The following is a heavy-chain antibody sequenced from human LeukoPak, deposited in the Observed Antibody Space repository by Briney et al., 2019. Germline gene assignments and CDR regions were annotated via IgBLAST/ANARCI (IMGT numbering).Heavy chain of an antibody. J-gene: IGHJ4*02. CDR3: ASWRGSGSYGGYFDY. V-gene: IGHV3-48*01. Sequence: GGSLRLSCAASGFTFSSHAMSWVRQAPGKGLQWVSYISSSGSTIYYADSVKGRFTISRDNSKNTLYLQMNSLRAEDTAVYYCASWRGSGSYGGYFDYWGQGTLVTVSS. CDR1: GFTFSSHA. CDR2: ISSSGSTI. D-gene: IGHD3-10*01.